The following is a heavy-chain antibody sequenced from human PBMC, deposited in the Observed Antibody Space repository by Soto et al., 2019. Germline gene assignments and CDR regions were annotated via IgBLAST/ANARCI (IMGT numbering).Heavy chain of an antibody. V-gene: IGHV3-23*01. J-gene: IGHJ4*02. CDR1: GFTFSSYA. CDR2: ISGSGGST. CDR3: AKVASYYDSSGYLYYFDY. D-gene: IGHD3-22*01. Sequence: GGSLRLSCAASGFTFSSYAMSWVRQAPGKGLEWVSAISGSGGSTYYADSVKGRFTISRDNSKNTLYLQMNSLRAEDTAVYYCAKVASYYDSSGYLYYFDYWGREPWSPSPQ.